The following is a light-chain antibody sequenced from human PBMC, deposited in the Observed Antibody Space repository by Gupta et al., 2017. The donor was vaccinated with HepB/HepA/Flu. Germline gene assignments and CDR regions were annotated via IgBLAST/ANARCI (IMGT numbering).Light chain of an antibody. V-gene: IGLV2-14*03. CDR3: SSYSSTSTLVV. Sequence: SAVTQPASVSGSPGQSQHISSTGNSSDVGGYKSISWYQNPPGKAPKLMIYDVSNRPSVVSHRFSGSKSGNTASLTISALQAEDAADYYCSSYSSTSTLVVFGGGTKLTVL. CDR1: SSDVGGYKS. J-gene: IGLJ2*01. CDR2: DVS.